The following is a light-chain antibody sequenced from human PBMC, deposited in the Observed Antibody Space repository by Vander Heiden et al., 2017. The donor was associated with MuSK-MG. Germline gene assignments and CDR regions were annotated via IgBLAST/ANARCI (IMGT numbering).Light chain of an antibody. J-gene: IGKJ2*01. V-gene: IGKV1-33*01. Sequence: DTQMTQSPSSLSASVGDRVTITCQASQDISNYLNWYQQKPGKAPKLLIYDASNLETGVPARFSGSASGTDFTFTITSLQPEDIATYYCQQFGDLPYTFGQGTKLEIK. CDR3: QQFGDLPYT. CDR1: QDISNY. CDR2: DAS.